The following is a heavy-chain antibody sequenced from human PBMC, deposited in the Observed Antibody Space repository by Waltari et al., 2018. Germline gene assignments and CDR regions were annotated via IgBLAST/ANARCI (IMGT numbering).Heavy chain of an antibody. V-gene: IGHV3-9*01. CDR1: GFTFDDYT. Sequence: EVQLVESGGGLVQPGRSLRLSCAASGFTFDDYTMNWVRQAPGKGLEWVSGISWNSGSIGYADSVKGRFTISRDNAKNSLYLQMNSLRAEDTALYYCAKAQQLVHQGYFDLWGRGTLVTVSS. D-gene: IGHD6-13*01. J-gene: IGHJ2*01. CDR2: ISWNSGSI. CDR3: AKAQQLVHQGYFDL.